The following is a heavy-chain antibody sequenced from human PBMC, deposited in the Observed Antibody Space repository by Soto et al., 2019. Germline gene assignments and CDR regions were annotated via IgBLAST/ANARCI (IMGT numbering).Heavy chain of an antibody. CDR2: IYYSGTI. J-gene: IGHJ4*02. V-gene: IGHV4-28*05. CDR1: GYSISSSNW. CDR3: ATIAGTGGGPIHY. D-gene: IGHD6-13*01. Sequence: SETLSLTCAVSGYSISSSNWCGWIRQSPGKGLEWIGHIYYSGTIYYDPSLKSRVTMSVDTSKNQYSLKLSSVTAVDTAVYYCATIAGTGGGPIHYWGQGSLVSVS.